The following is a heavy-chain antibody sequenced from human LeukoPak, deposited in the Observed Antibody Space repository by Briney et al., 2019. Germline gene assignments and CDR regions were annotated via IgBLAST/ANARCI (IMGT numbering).Heavy chain of an antibody. CDR3: ARQTTSSFIWFDP. V-gene: IGHV1-2*02. J-gene: IGHJ5*02. CDR1: GYTFTGHY. Sequence: GASVKVSCKASGYTFTGHYIHWVRQAPGQGLEWMGWINPNSGGTSYAQKFQGRVTMTRDTSINTAYMELNRLKSDDAAVFYCARQTTSSFIWFDPWAREPWSPSPQ. CDR2: INPNSGGT. D-gene: IGHD1-1*01.